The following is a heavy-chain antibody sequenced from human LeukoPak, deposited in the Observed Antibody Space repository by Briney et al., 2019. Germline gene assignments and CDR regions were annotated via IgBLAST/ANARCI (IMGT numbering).Heavy chain of an antibody. CDR1: GGSFSGYY. V-gene: IGHV4-34*01. CDR3: ARLYYYYYFDY. Sequence: SETLSLTCAVYGGSFSGYYWSWIRQPPGKGLEWIGEINHSGSTNYNPSLKSRVTISVDTSKNQFSLKLTSVTAADTAVYYCARLYYYYYFDYWGQGTLVTVSS. CDR2: INHSGST. J-gene: IGHJ4*02. D-gene: IGHD3-22*01.